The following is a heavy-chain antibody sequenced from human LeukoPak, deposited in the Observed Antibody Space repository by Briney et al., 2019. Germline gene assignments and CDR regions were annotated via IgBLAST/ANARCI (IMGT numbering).Heavy chain of an antibody. CDR3: ARERYRGYYCGSSDY. J-gene: IGHJ4*02. D-gene: IGHD3-22*01. CDR2: ISSNGGST. V-gene: IGHV3-64*01. Sequence: PGGSLRLSCAASGFTFSSYAMHWVRQAPGKGLEYVSAISSNGGSTYYANSVKGRFTISRDNSKNTLYLQMGSLRAEDMAVYYCARERYRGYYCGSSDYWGQGTLVTVSS. CDR1: GFTFSSYA.